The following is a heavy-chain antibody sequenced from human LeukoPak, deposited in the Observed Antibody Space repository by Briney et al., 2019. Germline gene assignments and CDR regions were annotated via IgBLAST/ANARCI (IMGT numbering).Heavy chain of an antibody. CDR3: ARCQRLRGYDFLDY. Sequence: PGGSLRLSCAASGFTFSNHTMNWVRQAPGKGLEWVSSISSRSSNIYYTRSVKGRFTISRGNAKNSLYLQMSSLRAEDTAVYYCARCQRLRGYDFLDYWGQGTLVTVSS. V-gene: IGHV3-21*01. J-gene: IGHJ4*02. CDR2: ISSRSSNI. CDR1: GFTFSNHT. D-gene: IGHD5-12*01.